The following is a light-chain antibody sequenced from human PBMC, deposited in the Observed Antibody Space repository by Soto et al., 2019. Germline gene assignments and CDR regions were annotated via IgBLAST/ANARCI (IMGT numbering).Light chain of an antibody. Sequence: IQMTQSPSTLSASVGDRVTSTCRASQSISSWLAWYQQKPGKAPKVLVYDASSLESGVPSRFSGSGSGTEFTLTISSLQPDDFATYYCQQYHSYWTFGQGTKVDI. V-gene: IGKV1-5*01. CDR2: DAS. CDR1: QSISSW. CDR3: QQYHSYWT. J-gene: IGKJ1*01.